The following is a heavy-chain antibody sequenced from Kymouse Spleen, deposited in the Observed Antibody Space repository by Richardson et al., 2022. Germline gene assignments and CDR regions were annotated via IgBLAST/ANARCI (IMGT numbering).Heavy chain of an antibody. CDR1: GFTFSNAW. D-gene: IGHD6-6*01. CDR2: IKSKTDGGTT. CDR3: TTDSSSFGDFDY. J-gene: IGHJ4*02. Sequence: EVQLVESGGGLVKPGGSLRLSCAASGFTFSNAWMSWVRQAPGKGLEWVGRIKSKTDGGTTDYAAPVKGRFTISRDDSKNTLYLQMNSLKTEDTAVYYCTTDSSSFGDFDYWGQGTLVTVSS. V-gene: IGHV3-15*01.